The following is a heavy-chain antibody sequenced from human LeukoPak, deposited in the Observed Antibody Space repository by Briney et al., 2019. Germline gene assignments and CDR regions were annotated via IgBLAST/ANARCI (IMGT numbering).Heavy chain of an antibody. CDR3: ARRGMRYYGMDV. J-gene: IGHJ6*02. V-gene: IGHV4-59*08. D-gene: IGHD2-8*01. Sequence: PSETLSLTCTVSGGSISTYYWSWIRQPPGKGLEWIGYIYNSGSTNYNPSLKSRATTSVDTSKNQFSLKLSSVTAADTAVYYCARRGMRYYGMDVWGQGTTVTVSS. CDR1: GGSISTYY. CDR2: IYNSGST.